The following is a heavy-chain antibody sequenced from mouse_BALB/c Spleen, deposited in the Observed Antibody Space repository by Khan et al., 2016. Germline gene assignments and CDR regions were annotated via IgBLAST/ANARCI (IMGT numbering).Heavy chain of an antibody. D-gene: IGHD1-1*01. Sequence: EVELVESGGGLVQPGGSLKLSCAASGFTFSSYGMSWVRQTPDKRLELVATINSNGGSTYYPDSVKGRFTISRDNAKNTLFLQMSSLKSEDTAMYYCAREGIYSGYAMDYGGQGTSVTVSS. CDR2: INSNGGST. CDR1: GFTFSSYG. V-gene: IGHV5-6-3*01. J-gene: IGHJ4*01. CDR3: AREGIYSGYAMDY.